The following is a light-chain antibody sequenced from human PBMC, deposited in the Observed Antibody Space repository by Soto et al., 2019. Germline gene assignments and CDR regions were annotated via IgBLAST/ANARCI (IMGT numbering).Light chain of an antibody. CDR2: GAS. V-gene: IGKV3D-15*01. CDR3: QQYNDWPLT. CDR1: QSVSSN. Sequence: EIVMTQSPATVSVSAGERVTLSCRATQSVSSNLAWYQQKPGQAPRLLIYGASTRATDIPARFSGSGSGTEFTLTISSLQSEDFALYYCQQYNDWPLTFGGGTKVDIK. J-gene: IGKJ4*01.